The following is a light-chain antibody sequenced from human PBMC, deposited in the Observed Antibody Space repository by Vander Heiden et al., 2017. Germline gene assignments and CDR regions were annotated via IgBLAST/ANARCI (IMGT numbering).Light chain of an antibody. CDR1: QNINTY. Sequence: DIQMTQSPSSLSASAGDRVTITCRASQNINTYLVWYQQKPGKAPNLLIYAASTLQSDVPSRFSASGSDTDFTLTISGLHPDDFATYYCQSYSIPFTFGQGTRLEVK. J-gene: IGKJ2*01. CDR3: QSYSIPFT. V-gene: IGKV1-39*01. CDR2: AAS.